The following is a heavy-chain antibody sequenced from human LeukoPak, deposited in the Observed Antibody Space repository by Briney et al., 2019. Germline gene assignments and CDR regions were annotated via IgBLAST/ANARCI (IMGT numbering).Heavy chain of an antibody. D-gene: IGHD1-14*01. J-gene: IGHJ4*02. CDR2: IYYSEST. CDR1: GGSISSYY. V-gene: IGHV4-59*01. Sequence: SETLSLTCTVSGGSISSYYWSWIRQPPGKGLEWIGYIYYSESTNYNPSLKSRVTISVDTSKNQFSLKLSSVTAADTAVYYCARDALGNLDYWGQGTLVTVSS. CDR3: ARDALGNLDY.